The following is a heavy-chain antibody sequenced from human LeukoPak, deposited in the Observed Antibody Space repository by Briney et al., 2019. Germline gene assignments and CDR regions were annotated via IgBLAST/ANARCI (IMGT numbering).Heavy chain of an antibody. CDR1: GFTFSSYA. D-gene: IGHD6-25*01. CDR2: ISGSGVNT. V-gene: IGHV3-23*01. J-gene: IGHJ4*02. CDR3: AKLTSSSDVY. Sequence: PGGSLRLSCAASGFTFSSYAMTWVRQAPGKGLEWVSVISGSGVNTYYADSVRGRFTISRDNSKNTLYLQMNSLRAEDMAVYYCAKLTSSSDVYWGQGTLVTVSS.